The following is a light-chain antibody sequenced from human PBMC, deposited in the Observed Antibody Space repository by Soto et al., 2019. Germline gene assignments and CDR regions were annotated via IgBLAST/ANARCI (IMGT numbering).Light chain of an antibody. CDR1: QGVASNY. CDR3: QQFSSHPLT. CDR2: GAS. Sequence: EIVLTQSPGTLSLSPGERTTLSCRASQGVASNYLAWYQQKPGQAPRPLIYGASNRATRIPDRFSGSGSETDFTLTISRLEPEDIAVYYCQQFSSHPLTFGAGTKVDIK. V-gene: IGKV3-20*01. J-gene: IGKJ4*01.